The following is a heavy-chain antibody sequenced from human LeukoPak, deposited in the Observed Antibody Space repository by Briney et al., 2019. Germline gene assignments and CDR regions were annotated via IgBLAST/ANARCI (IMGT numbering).Heavy chain of an antibody. CDR3: ARPYYDVLTGYPPV. CDR2: ISYDGSNK. Sequence: GGSLRLSCAASGFTFSSYAMHWVRQAPGKGLEWVAVISYDGSNKYYADSVKGRFTISRDNSKNTLYLQMNSLRAEDTAVYYCARPYYDVLTGYPPVWGQGTLVTVSS. CDR1: GFTFSSYA. D-gene: IGHD3-9*01. V-gene: IGHV3-30-3*01. J-gene: IGHJ4*02.